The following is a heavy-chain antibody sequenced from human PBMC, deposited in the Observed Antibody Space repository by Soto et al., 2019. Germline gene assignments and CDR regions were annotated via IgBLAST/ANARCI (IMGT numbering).Heavy chain of an antibody. V-gene: IGHV4-30-4*08. J-gene: IGHJ4*02. Sequence: SETMSLTCAVYGGSFSGYYCTWIRQPPGTGLEWIGYIYYSGSTYYNPSLKSRVTISVDTSKNQFSLQLSSVTVADTAVYYCSRDFERYSSPPGPLEYLGLGTLVTVSS. D-gene: IGHD6-13*01. CDR2: IYYSGST. CDR3: SRDFERYSSPPGPLEY. CDR1: GGSFSGYY.